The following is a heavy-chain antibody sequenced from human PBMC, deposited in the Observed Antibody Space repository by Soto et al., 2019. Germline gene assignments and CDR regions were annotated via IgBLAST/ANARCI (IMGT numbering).Heavy chain of an antibody. J-gene: IGHJ5*02. CDR3: AREQLEANWFDP. CDR2: IYHSGST. D-gene: IGHD1-1*01. V-gene: IGHV4-30-2*01. Sequence: QLQLQESGSGLVKPSQTLSLTCAVSGGSISSGGYSWNWIRQPPGKGLEWIGYIYHSGSTYYNPCLKLRVTISVDKSKNQFSLKLTSVTAADTAVYYCAREQLEANWFDPWGQGTLVTVSS. CDR1: GGSISSGGYS.